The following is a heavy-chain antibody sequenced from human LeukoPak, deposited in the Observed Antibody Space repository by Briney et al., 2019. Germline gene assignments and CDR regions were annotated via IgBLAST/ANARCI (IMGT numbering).Heavy chain of an antibody. CDR3: AKDLRSAVTATYFDY. D-gene: IGHD2-21*02. CDR1: GFTFSSYA. J-gene: IGHJ4*02. Sequence: PGGSLRLSCAASGFTFSSYAMSWVRQAPGKGLEWVSAISGSGGSTYYADSVKGRFTISRDNSKNTLYLQMNSLRAEDTAVYCCAKDLRSAVTATYFDYWGQGTLVTVSS. V-gene: IGHV3-23*01. CDR2: ISGSGGST.